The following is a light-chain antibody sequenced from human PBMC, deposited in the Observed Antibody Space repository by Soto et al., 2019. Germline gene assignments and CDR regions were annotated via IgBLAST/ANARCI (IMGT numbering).Light chain of an antibody. CDR1: QSLTTNY. J-gene: IGKJ4*01. CDR2: DAS. Sequence: EIVLTQSPATLSLSPGERATLSCGASQSLTTNYLAWYQHRPGLAPRVLIYDASTRATGIPDRFSGSGSGTDFPLTISRLEPEDSAVYYCQQFGSPPPPALSFGGGTTVEIK. V-gene: IGKV3D-20*01. CDR3: QQFGSPPPPALS.